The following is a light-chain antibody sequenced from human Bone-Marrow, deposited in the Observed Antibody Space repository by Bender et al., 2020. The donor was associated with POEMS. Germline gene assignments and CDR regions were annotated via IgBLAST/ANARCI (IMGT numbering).Light chain of an antibody. CDR3: QTWGTGIVV. CDR1: SGHSSYT. CDR2: LNSDGRH. V-gene: IGLV4-69*01. Sequence: QLVLTQSPSASASLGASVKLTCTLSSGHSSYTIAWHQQQPEKGPRYLMKLNSDGRHTKGDGIPDRFSGSSSGAERYLTISSLQSEDEADYYWQTWGTGIVVFGGGTKLTVL. J-gene: IGLJ2*01.